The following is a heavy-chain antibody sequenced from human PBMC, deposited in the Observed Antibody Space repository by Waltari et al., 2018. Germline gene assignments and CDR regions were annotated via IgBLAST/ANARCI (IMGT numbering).Heavy chain of an antibody. V-gene: IGHV5-10-1*01. CDR3: ARTSTRDFYYMDV. CDR1: GYDFSTFW. D-gene: IGHD1-1*01. Sequence: EVQLVQSGAEVKKPGESLRISCAGSGYDFSTFWITWVRHMPGKGLEWMGRIDPRDFYTNYSPSFRGHVTISVDRSISTAYIQWSGLRASDTAIYYCARTSTRDFYYMDVWGKGTTVTVSS. J-gene: IGHJ6*03. CDR2: IDPRDFYT.